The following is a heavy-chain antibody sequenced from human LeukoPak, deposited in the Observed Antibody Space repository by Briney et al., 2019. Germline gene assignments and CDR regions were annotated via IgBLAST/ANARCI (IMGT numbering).Heavy chain of an antibody. CDR2: ISYDGSNK. V-gene: IGHV3-30*18. CDR3: AKDTGGFGAFDI. J-gene: IGHJ3*02. D-gene: IGHD3-16*01. Sequence: GGSLRLSCAASGFTFRSYGMHWVREAPGKGLEWGAVISYDGSNKYYADSVKGRFTISRDNSKNTLYLQMNSLRAEDTAVYYCAKDTGGFGAFDIWGQGTMVTVSS. CDR1: GFTFRSYG.